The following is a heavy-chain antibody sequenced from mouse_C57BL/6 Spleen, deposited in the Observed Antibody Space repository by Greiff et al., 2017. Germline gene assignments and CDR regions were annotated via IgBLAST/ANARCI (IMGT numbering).Heavy chain of an antibody. CDR2: IYPGDGDT. Sequence: QVQLQQSGPELVKPGASVKISCKASGYAFSSSWMNWVKQRPGKGLEWIGRIYPGDGDTNYNGKFKGKATLTADKSSSTAYMQLSSLTSEDSAVYFCARSSSSPPYYAMDYWDQGTSVTVSS. CDR3: ARSSSSPPYYAMDY. D-gene: IGHD1-1*01. V-gene: IGHV1-82*01. CDR1: GYAFSSSW. J-gene: IGHJ4*01.